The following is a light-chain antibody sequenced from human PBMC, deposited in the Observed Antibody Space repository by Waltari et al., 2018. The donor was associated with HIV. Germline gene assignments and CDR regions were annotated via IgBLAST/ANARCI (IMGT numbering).Light chain of an antibody. CDR3: QQYETCCS. CDR1: QSIGTK. CDR2: GAS. Sequence: DIHMTQSPSTLTVYVGQRVTMSCRASQSIGTKLAWYQQKPGKAPSLLLFGASTLLSGVPSRFSGRGSVTEFTLTIANLQADDVAVYFCQQYETCCSFGRGT. V-gene: IGKV1-5*03. J-gene: IGKJ2*01.